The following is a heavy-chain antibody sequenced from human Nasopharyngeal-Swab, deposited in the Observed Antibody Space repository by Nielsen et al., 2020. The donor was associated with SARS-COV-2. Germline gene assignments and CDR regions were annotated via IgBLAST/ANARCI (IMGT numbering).Heavy chain of an antibody. J-gene: IGHJ6*02. CDR3: ARIMVRGVIISGYYYGMDV. V-gene: IGHV1-69*13. CDR1: GGTFSGYA. CDR2: IIPIFGTA. Sequence: SVKVSCKASGGTFSGYAISWVRQAPGQGLEWMGGIIPIFGTANYAQKFQGRVTITADESTSTAYMELSSLRSEDTAVYYCARIMVRGVIISGYYYGMDVWGQGTTVTVSS. D-gene: IGHD3-10*01.